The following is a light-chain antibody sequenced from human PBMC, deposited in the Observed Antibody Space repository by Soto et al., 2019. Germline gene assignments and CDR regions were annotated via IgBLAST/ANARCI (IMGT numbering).Light chain of an antibody. CDR2: GAS. Sequence: EIVMTQSPATLSVSPGEGATLSCRASQSVSSNLAWYQQKPGQAPRLLIYGASTRATGIPARFSGRGSGTEFTLTISSLQSGDFAVYYCQQYNNWPRTFGQGTKV. CDR3: QQYNNWPRT. J-gene: IGKJ1*01. CDR1: QSVSSN. V-gene: IGKV3-15*01.